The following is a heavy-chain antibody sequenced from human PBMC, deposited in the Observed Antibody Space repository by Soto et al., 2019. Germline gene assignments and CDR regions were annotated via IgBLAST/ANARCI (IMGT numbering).Heavy chain of an antibody. V-gene: IGHV3-23*01. CDR3: AICSIEYIASVDH. D-gene: IGHD3-10*02. J-gene: IGHJ4*02. Sequence: EVQLLESGGGLVQPGGSLRLACAASGFSFSSYAMVWVRQAPGKGLEWVSVISARGGSSYFAGSVKGRFTLSRDNSKDVLSLEINSLRADDTATYFLAICSIEYIASVDHWGQGTLVRVSS. CDR1: GFSFSSYA. CDR2: ISARGGSS.